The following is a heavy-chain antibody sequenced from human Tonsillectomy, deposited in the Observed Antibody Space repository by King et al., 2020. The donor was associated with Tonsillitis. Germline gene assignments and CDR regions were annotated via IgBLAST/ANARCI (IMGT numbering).Heavy chain of an antibody. CDR3: ARLLRDYGDTSDY. CDR2: IKQDGSER. V-gene: IGHV3-7*01. D-gene: IGHD4-23*01. Sequence: VQLVESGGGLVQPGGSLRLSCSTSGFTFSTYRMSWVRQAPGKGLEWVANIKQDGSERFFLDSVKGRFTNSRDNAKNSLYLQKNSLRAEDTALYYCARLLRDYGDTSDYWGQGTLVTVSS. CDR1: GFTFSTYR. J-gene: IGHJ4*02.